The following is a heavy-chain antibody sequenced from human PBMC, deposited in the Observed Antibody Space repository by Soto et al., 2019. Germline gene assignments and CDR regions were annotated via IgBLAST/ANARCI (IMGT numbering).Heavy chain of an antibody. J-gene: IGHJ5*02. V-gene: IGHV4-31*03. Sequence: QVQLQESGPGLVKPSQTLSLTCTVSGGSISSGGYYWSLSRQHPGKGMEWIGDIYYSGSTYYNPSLTSRVTISVDTSKHQFSLKLSSVTAADTAVYYCARSIFPWGQGTLVTVSS. CDR1: GGSISSGGYY. CDR3: ARSIFP. CDR2: IYYSGST. D-gene: IGHD6-6*01.